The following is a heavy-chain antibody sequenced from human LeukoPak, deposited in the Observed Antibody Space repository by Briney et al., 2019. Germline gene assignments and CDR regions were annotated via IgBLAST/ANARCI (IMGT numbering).Heavy chain of an antibody. CDR2: INHSGST. CDR3: ASGPAGIIDY. CDR1: GGSFSGYY. D-gene: IGHD1-1*01. J-gene: IGHJ4*02. V-gene: IGHV4-34*01. Sequence: SETLSLTCAVYGGSFSGYYWSWIRQPPGKGLEWIGEINHSGSTNYNPSLTSRVTISVDTSKNQFSLKLSSVTAADTAVYYCASGPAGIIDYWGQGTLVTVSS.